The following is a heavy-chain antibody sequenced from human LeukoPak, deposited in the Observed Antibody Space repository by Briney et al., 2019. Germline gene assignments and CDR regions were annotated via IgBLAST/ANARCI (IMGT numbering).Heavy chain of an antibody. CDR1: GGSISSYY. J-gene: IGHJ3*02. Sequence: SETQSLTCTVSGGSISSYYWSWIRQPPGKGLEWIGYIYYSGSTNYNPSLKSRVTISVDTSKNQFSLKLSSVTAADTAVYYCARAYDSDAFDIWGQGTMVTVSS. D-gene: IGHD3-22*01. CDR3: ARAYDSDAFDI. V-gene: IGHV4-59*01. CDR2: IYYSGST.